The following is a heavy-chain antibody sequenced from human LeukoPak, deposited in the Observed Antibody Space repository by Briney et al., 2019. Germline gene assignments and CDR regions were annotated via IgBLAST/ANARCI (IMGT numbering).Heavy chain of an antibody. CDR1: GTSVNTSTW. CDR2: IYHSGRT. Sequence: SGTLSLTCAVSGTSVNTSTWWSWVRQSPGKGLEWIGEIYHSGRTLYNPSLKSRVTISLDKSKNQFSLKLNSVSAADTAVYYCARDTGIAVAGFDYWGQGALVTVSP. V-gene: IGHV4-4*02. D-gene: IGHD6-19*01. CDR3: ARDTGIAVAGFDY. J-gene: IGHJ4*02.